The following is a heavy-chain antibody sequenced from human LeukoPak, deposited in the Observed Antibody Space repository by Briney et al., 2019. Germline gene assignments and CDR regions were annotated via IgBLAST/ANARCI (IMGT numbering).Heavy chain of an antibody. D-gene: IGHD3-16*01. J-gene: IGHJ3*01. Sequence: AETLSLTCTVSGGSISSSNYYWGWIRQPPGKGLEWIGSIYYSGSTYYNPSLKSRVTISVDTSKNQFSLKLSSVTAADTAVYYCAHFRGGSFDFWGQGTMVTVSS. CDR3: AHFRGGSFDF. V-gene: IGHV4-39*01. CDR1: GGSISSSNYY. CDR2: IYYSGST.